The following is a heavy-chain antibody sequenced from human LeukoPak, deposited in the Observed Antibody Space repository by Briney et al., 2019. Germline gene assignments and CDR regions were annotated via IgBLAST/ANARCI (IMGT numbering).Heavy chain of an antibody. CDR1: GFTFSTYW. J-gene: IGHJ4*02. Sequence: PGGSLRLSCAASGFTFSTYWMTWVRQAPGKGLEWVAIIKPDGSEKYYVDPVKGRFTISRDNAENSLFLQMNGLRPEDTAVFYCARGQYTDGLSYWGQGTLVTVSS. CDR2: IKPDGSEK. V-gene: IGHV3-7*03. CDR3: ARGQYTDGLSY. D-gene: IGHD5-24*01.